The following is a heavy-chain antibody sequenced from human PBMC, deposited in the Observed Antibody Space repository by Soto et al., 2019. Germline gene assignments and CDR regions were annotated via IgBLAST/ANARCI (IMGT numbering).Heavy chain of an antibody. D-gene: IGHD3-22*01. Sequence: ASVKVSCKASGYTFAGYYMHWVRQAPGQGLEWMGWMNPNSGNTAYAQKFQGRVTMTGDTTTNTAYMELSSLTSADTAVYYCTRRARIGKQLWLPFDSWAQGTLVTSPQ. CDR1: GYTFAGYY. CDR2: MNPNSGNT. CDR3: TRRARIGKQLWLPFDS. J-gene: IGHJ4*02. V-gene: IGHV1-8*02.